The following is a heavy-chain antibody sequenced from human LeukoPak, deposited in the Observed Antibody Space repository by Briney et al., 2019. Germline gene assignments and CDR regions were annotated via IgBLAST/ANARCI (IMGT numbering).Heavy chain of an antibody. Sequence: ASVKVSCRASGYSFTSYAISWVRQAPGQGLGWMAWISAYNGDTNYAQKLQGRVTVTTDTSTSTAYMELRSLRSADTAVYYCARGQVDFDYWGQGTLVTVSS. CDR3: ARGQVDFDY. V-gene: IGHV1-18*01. CDR2: ISAYNGDT. J-gene: IGHJ4*02. CDR1: GYSFTSYA.